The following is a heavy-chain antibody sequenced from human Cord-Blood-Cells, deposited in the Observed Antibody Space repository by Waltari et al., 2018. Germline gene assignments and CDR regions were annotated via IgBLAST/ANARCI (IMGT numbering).Heavy chain of an antibody. CDR2: INHSGST. CDR3: ARGKDIVVVPAAEGFDY. J-gene: IGHJ4*02. CDR1: GGSFSGYY. V-gene: IGHV4-34*01. Sequence: QVQLQQWGAGLLKPSETLSLTCAVDGGSFSGYYWSWIRQPPGKGLEWIGEINHSGSTNYNPSLKSRVTISVDTSKNQFSLKLSSVTAADTAVYYCARGKDIVVVPAAEGFDYWGQGTLVTVSS. D-gene: IGHD2-2*01.